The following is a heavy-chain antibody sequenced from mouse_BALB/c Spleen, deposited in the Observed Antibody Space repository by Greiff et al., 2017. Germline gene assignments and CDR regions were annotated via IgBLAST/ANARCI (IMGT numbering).Heavy chain of an antibody. D-gene: IGHD6-5*01. CDR3: AIALGLYYYAMDY. CDR1: GFTFSSFG. V-gene: IGHV5-17*02. J-gene: IGHJ4*01. Sequence: EVQRVESGGGLVQPGGSRKLSCAASGFTFSSFGMHWVRQAPEKGLEWVAYISSGSSTIYYADTVKGRFTISRDNPKNTLFLQMTSLRSEDTAMYYCAIALGLYYYAMDYWGQGTSGTVSS. CDR2: ISSGSSTI.